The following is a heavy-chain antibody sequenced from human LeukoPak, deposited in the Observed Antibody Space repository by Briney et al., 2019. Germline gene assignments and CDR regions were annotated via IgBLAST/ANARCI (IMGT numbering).Heavy chain of an antibody. D-gene: IGHD4-17*01. CDR3: ARDEYGDYSNWFDP. Sequence: SETLSLTCTVSGGSISSGGYYWSWIRQHPGKGLEWIGYIYYSGSTYYNPSLKSRVTISVDTSKNQFSLKLSSVTAADTAVYYCARDEYGDYSNWFDPWGQGTLVTVSS. J-gene: IGHJ5*02. CDR2: IYYSGST. V-gene: IGHV4-31*03. CDR1: GGSISSGGYY.